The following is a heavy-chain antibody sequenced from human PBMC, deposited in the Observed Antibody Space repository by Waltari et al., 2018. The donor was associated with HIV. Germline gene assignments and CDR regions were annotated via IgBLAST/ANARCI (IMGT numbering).Heavy chain of an antibody. J-gene: IGHJ6*02. V-gene: IGHV1-24*01. CDR2: FDPADGKT. Sequence: QVQLVQSGAEVKRPGASVKVSCKVSGYILTELSIHWVRQAPGKGLEWVGSFDPADGKTTYAQKFQGRVTMTEDTSTDTASMEVSSLRSEDTAVYYCATARLWLVDSGMDVWGQGTTVTVSS. CDR1: GYILTELS. CDR3: ATARLWLVDSGMDV. D-gene: IGHD2-21*01.